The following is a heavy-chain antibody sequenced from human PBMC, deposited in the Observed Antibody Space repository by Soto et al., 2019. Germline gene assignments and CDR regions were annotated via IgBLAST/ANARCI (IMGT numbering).Heavy chain of an antibody. J-gene: IGHJ5*02. V-gene: IGHV2-5*01. CDR2: IYWNDDT. D-gene: IGHD4-17*01. CDR1: GFSLTTAGAG. CDR3: AHRGYGNYPGDNWFDP. Sequence: QITLKESGPTLVKPTQTLTLTCTFSGFSLTTAGAGVSWIRQPPGKALEWLALIYWNDDTRYSPSLKSRLTITKDTFKNQVVLRMTNMDPVDTATYYCAHRGYGNYPGDNWFDPLGQGILVIVSS.